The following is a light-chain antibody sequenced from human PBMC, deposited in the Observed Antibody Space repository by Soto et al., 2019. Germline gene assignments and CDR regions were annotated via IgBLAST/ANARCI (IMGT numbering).Light chain of an antibody. CDR2: DVT. CDR1: SSDVGGYDH. V-gene: IGLV2-14*03. CDR3: SSYTNKDTLL. J-gene: IGLJ3*02. Sequence: QSALTQPASVSGCPGQSITISCTGTSSDVGGYDHVSWYQQHPGKAPKLIIYDVTVRPSGISRRFSGSKSDNTASLAGSGLQPEDEADYYCSSYTNKDTLLFGGGTKVTVL.